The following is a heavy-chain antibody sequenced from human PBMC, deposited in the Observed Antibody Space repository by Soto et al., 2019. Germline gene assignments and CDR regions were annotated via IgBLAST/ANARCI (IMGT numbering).Heavy chain of an antibody. CDR3: ATLRILVDPTG. V-gene: IGHV3-23*01. D-gene: IGHD2-15*01. CDR1: GITFSTYA. CDR2: ISASGGGT. Sequence: EVQLLESGGGLVQPGGSLRLSCAASGITFSTYAMRWVRQAPGKGLESVSVISASGGGTYYADSVKGRFTIYRDNSKNNLYLQMNSLRDDDTDVYYCATLRILVDPTGWVQRTTVTVSS. J-gene: IGHJ6*02.